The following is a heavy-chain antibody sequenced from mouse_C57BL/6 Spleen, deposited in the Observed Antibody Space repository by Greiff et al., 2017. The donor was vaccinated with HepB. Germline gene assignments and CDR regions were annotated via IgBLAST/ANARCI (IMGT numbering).Heavy chain of an antibody. D-gene: IGHD1-1*01. V-gene: IGHV5-4*03. CDR1: GFTFSSYA. CDR2: ISDGGSYT. CDR3: ARAITTVVATGAMDY. Sequence: EVKLVESGGGLVKPGGSLKLSCAASGFTFSSYAMSWVRQTPEKRLEWVATISDGGSYTYYPDNVKGRFTISRDNAKNNLYLQMSHLKSEDTAMHYCARAITTVVATGAMDYWGQGTSVTVSS. J-gene: IGHJ4*01.